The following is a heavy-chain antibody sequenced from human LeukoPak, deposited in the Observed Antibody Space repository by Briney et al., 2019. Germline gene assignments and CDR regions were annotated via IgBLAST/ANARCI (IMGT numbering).Heavy chain of an antibody. Sequence: GGSLRLSCAASGFTLSYAMSWVRQAPGKGLEWVSAISGSGGSTYYADSVKGRFTISRDNSKNTLYLQMNSLRAEDTAVYYCAKKARYFSYWGQGTLVTVSS. J-gene: IGHJ4*02. D-gene: IGHD3-9*01. CDR2: ISGSGGST. V-gene: IGHV3-23*01. CDR1: GFTLSYA. CDR3: AKKARYFSY.